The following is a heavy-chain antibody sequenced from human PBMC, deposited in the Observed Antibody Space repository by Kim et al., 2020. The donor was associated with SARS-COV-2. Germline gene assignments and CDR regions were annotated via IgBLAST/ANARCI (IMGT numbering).Heavy chain of an antibody. CDR3: ARRAPNRFNIVVVPAAANDPGWFDP. CDR2: IYYSGST. V-gene: IGHV4-39*01. D-gene: IGHD2-2*01. CDR1: GGSISSSSYY. J-gene: IGHJ5*02. Sequence: SETLSLTCTVSGGSISSSSYYWGWIRQPPGKGLEWIGSIYYSGSTYYNPSLKSRVTISVDTSKNQFSLKLSSVTAADTAVYYCARRAPNRFNIVVVPAAANDPGWFDPWGQGTLVTVSS.